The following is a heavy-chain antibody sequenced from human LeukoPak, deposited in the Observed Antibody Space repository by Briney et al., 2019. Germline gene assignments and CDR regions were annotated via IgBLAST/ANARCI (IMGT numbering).Heavy chain of an antibody. CDR1: GGTFSSYA. D-gene: IGHD5-24*01. V-gene: IGHV1-69*04. CDR2: IIPILGIA. J-gene: IGHJ4*02. CDR3: AREGDGYYFDY. Sequence: ASVKVSCKASGGTFSSYAISWVRQAPGQGLEWMGRIIPILGIANYAQKFQGRVTMTRDTSTSTVYMELSSLRSEDTAVYYCAREGDGYYFDYWGQGTLVTVSS.